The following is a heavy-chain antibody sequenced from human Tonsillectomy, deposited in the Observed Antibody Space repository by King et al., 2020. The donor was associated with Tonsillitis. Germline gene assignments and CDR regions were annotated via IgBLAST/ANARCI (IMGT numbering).Heavy chain of an antibody. CDR3: ARGEGFDFDY. CDR2: IYPDDSDA. J-gene: IGHJ4*02. CDR1: GYNLTTYW. D-gene: IGHD3-16*01. Sequence: VQLVESGAEVKKPGESLKISCKVSGYNLTTYWIGWVRQMPGKGLEWMGIIYPDDSDARYSPSFQGQVSMSADKSILTAYLQWSILKASDTAIFYWARGEGFDFDYWGQGPLVTVSS. V-gene: IGHV5-51*01.